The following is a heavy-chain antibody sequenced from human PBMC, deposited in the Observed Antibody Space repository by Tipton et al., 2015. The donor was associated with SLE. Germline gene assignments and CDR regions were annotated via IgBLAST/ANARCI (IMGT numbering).Heavy chain of an antibody. CDR2: ISAYNGNT. CDR1: GYSFINYY. J-gene: IGHJ6*02. D-gene: IGHD3-3*01. CDR3: ARDETYYDFWSGYFNGDGMDV. V-gene: IGHV1-18*04. Sequence: QSGAEVKKPGASVKVSCKASGYSFINYYVHWVRQAPGQGLEWMGWISAYNGNTNYAQKLQGRVTMTTDTSTSTAYMELRSLRSDDTAVYYCARDETYYDFWSGYFNGDGMDVWGQGTTVTVSS.